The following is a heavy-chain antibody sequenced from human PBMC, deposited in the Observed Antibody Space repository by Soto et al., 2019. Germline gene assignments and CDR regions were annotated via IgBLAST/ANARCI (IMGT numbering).Heavy chain of an antibody. J-gene: IGHJ3*02. V-gene: IGHV1-18*04. CDR2: ISAYNGNT. Sequence: QVQLVQSGAEVKKPGASVKVSCKASGYTFTSYGISWVRQAPGQGLEWMGWISAYNGNTNYAQKLQGRVTMTTDTSTSTAYMELRSLRSDDTAVYYCATDEGPDIVVAGGGAFDIWGQGTMVTVSS. CDR1: GYTFTSYG. D-gene: IGHD2-15*01. CDR3: ATDEGPDIVVAGGGAFDI.